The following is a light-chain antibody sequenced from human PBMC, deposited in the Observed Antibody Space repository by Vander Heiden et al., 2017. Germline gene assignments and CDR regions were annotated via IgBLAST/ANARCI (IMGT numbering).Light chain of an antibody. V-gene: IGLV3-21*03. J-gene: IGLJ2*01. CDR3: QVWDTTSDQVV. CDR2: AES. Sequence: SYVLTQPPSVSVAPGKTARITCGGNNIGSKNVHWYQQKPGQAPVGGVEAESDRPSGIPERFSGSKSGNTATLNINRVEAGDEADDDGQVWDTTSDQVVCGGGTKLTVL. CDR1: NIGSKN.